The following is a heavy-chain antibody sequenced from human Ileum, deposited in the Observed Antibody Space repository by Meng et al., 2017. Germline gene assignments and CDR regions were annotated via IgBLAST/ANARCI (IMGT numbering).Heavy chain of an antibody. CDR3: ATSNDRDVYYLGY. Sequence: QVALQESGPRLVKPSGTLSLTCAGSGTWWSWVRQPPGKGLEWIGEIFQSGRTNYNPSLKSRVTISIDKSKSQISLQLSSVTAADTAVYSCATSNDRDVYYLGYWGQGTLVTVSS. J-gene: IGHJ4*02. CDR1: GTW. D-gene: IGHD3-22*01. V-gene: IGHV4-4*02. CDR2: IFQSGRT.